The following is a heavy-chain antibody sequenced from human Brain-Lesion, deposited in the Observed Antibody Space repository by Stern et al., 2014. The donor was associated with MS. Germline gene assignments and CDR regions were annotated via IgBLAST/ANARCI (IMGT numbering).Heavy chain of an antibody. CDR3: ARESRQLIVIQYYSYGMDV. J-gene: IGHJ6*02. V-gene: IGHV4-61*02. D-gene: IGHD2-21*01. Sequence: VQLVESGPGLVKPSQTLTLTCTVSGGSIKSGRHYWNWIRPPAGKGVEGIGLISARGTTDFTPPLRSRVTISIDTSNNQSSLKLYSVTAADTAVYYCARESRQLIVIQYYSYGMDVWGQGTTVTVSS. CDR1: GGSIKSGRHY. CDR2: ISARGTT.